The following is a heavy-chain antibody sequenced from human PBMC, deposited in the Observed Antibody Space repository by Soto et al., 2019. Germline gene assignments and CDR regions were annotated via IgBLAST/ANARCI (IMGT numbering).Heavy chain of an antibody. CDR3: ARGTYGSGSNWFDP. Sequence: SETLSLTCTVSGGSISSGDYYWSWIRQPPGKGLEGIGYIYYSGSTYYNPSLKSRVTISVATSKNQFSLKLSSVTAADAAVYYCARGTYGSGSNWFDPWGQGTLVTVSS. CDR1: GGSISSGDYY. D-gene: IGHD3-10*01. V-gene: IGHV4-30-4*01. CDR2: IYYSGST. J-gene: IGHJ5*02.